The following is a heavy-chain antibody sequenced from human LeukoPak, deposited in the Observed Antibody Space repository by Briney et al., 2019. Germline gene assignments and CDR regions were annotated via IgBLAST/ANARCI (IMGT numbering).Heavy chain of an antibody. CDR2: IYYSGST. D-gene: IGHD6-19*01. CDR3: ARVHSSGWYEYYFDY. CDR1: GGSISSYY. Sequence: SETLSLTCTVSGGSISSYYWSWIRQPPGKGLEWIGYIYYSGSTNYNPSLKSRVTISVDTSKNQFSLKLSSVTAADTAVYYCARVHSSGWYEYYFDYWGQGTLVTVSS. J-gene: IGHJ4*02. V-gene: IGHV4-59*01.